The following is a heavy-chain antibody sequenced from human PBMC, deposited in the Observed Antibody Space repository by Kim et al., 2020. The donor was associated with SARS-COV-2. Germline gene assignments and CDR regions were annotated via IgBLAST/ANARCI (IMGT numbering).Heavy chain of an antibody. D-gene: IGHD6-13*01. CDR3: ARSNFSPRGGSSSRRGRLLDY. CDR2: INSDGSST. CDR1: GFTFSSYW. V-gene: IGHV3-74*01. Sequence: GGSLRLSCAASGFTFSSYWMHWVRQAPGKGLVWVSRINSDGSSTSYADSVKGRFTISRDNAKNTLYLQMNSLRAEDTAVYYCARSNFSPRGGSSSRRGRLLDYWGQGTLVTVSS. J-gene: IGHJ4*02.